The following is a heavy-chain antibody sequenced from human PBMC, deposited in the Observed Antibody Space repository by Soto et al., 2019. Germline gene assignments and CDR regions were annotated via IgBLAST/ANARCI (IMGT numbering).Heavy chain of an antibody. Sequence: GESLKISCQGSEYSFPNYWIGWVRQMPGKGLEWMGIIYPGDSGARYSPSFEGQVIMSADTSISTAYLQWSSLRASDTAMYYCARGRRPGRVIGSGYLDQWVHGTLGTVSA. J-gene: IGHJ4*01. CDR2: IYPGDSGA. V-gene: IGHV5-51*01. D-gene: IGHD3-10*01. CDR3: ARGRRPGRVIGSGYLDQ. CDR1: EYSFPNYW.